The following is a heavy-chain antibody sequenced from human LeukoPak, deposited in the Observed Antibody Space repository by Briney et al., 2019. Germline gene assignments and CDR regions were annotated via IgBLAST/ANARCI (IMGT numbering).Heavy chain of an antibody. D-gene: IGHD6-19*01. V-gene: IGHV4-61*05. CDR1: GGSISSSSYY. CDR3: ARGLAGYSGGDDAFDI. CDR2: IYYSGST. J-gene: IGHJ3*02. Sequence: SETLSLTCTVSGGSISSSSYYWGWIRQPPGKGLEWIGYIYYSGSTNYSPSLKSRITISVDTSRNQFSLKLTSVTAADTALYYRARGLAGYSGGDDAFDIWGQGTMVTVSS.